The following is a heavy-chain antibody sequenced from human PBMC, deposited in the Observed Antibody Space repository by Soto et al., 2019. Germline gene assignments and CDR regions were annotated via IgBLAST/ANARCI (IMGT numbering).Heavy chain of an antibody. CDR1: GYTFTSYG. CDR3: ARDLISVDIVALDY. CDR2: ISAYNGNT. Sequence: QVQLVQSGAEVKKPGASVKVSCKASGYTFTSYGISWVRQAPGQGLEWMGWISAYNGNTNYAQKLQGRVTMTTDTSTSTAYMGMRCLRSDDTAVYYCARDLISVDIVALDYWGQGTLVTVSS. J-gene: IGHJ4*02. V-gene: IGHV1-18*01. D-gene: IGHD5-12*01.